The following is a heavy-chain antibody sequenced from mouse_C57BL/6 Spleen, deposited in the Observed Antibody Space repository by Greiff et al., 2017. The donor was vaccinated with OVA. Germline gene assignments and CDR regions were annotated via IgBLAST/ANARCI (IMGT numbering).Heavy chain of an antibody. CDR3: ARGRTAQAFAY. Sequence: VQLVESGPELVKPGASVKISCKASGYAFSSSWMHWVKQRPGQGLEWIGRIYPGDGDTNYNGKFKGKATLTADKSSSTAYMQLSSLTSEDSAVYFCARGRTAQAFAYWGQGTLVTVAA. CDR2: IYPGDGDT. D-gene: IGHD3-2*02. V-gene: IGHV1-82*01. CDR1: GYAFSSSW. J-gene: IGHJ3*01.